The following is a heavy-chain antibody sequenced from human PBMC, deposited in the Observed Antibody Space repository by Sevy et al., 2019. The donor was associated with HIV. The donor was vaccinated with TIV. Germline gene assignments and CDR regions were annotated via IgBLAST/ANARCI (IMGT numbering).Heavy chain of an antibody. Sequence: GGSLRLSCAASGFTFSSYSMNWVRQAPGKGLEWVSYISSSSSTIYYADSVKGRFTISRDNAKNSLYLQMNSLRAEDTAVYYCARTPFSIAAPGDYWGQGTLVTVSS. J-gene: IGHJ4*02. CDR3: ARTPFSIAAPGDY. D-gene: IGHD6-6*01. CDR2: ISSSSSTI. V-gene: IGHV3-48*01. CDR1: GFTFSSYS.